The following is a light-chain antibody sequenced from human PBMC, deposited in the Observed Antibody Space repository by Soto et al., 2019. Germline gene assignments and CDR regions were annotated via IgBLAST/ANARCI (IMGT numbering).Light chain of an antibody. Sequence: QSVLTQPAPVSGSPGQSITISCTGTSSDIGTYNHVSWYQQLPGKAPKLIIHDVSNRPSGVSDRFSGSKSGNTASLTISGLQAEDEADYSCCSCTTSSTYVFGSGSKVTVL. CDR1: SSDIGTYNH. CDR2: DVS. J-gene: IGLJ1*01. V-gene: IGLV2-14*03. CDR3: CSCTTSSTYV.